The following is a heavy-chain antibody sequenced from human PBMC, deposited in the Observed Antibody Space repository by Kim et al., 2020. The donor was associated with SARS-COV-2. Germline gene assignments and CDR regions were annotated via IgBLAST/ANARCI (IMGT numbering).Heavy chain of an antibody. J-gene: IGHJ6*02. CDR1: GYTFTSYG. CDR2: ISAYNGNT. Sequence: ASVKVSCKASGYTFTSYGISWVRQAPGQGLEWMGWISAYNGNTNYAQKLQGRVTMTTDTSTSTAYMELRSLRSDDTAVYYCARVPDSSSWYYNYYGMDVWGQGTTVTVSS. D-gene: IGHD6-13*01. V-gene: IGHV1-18*01. CDR3: ARVPDSSSWYYNYYGMDV.